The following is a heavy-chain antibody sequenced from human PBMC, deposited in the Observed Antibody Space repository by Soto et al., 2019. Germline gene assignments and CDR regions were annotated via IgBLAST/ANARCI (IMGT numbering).Heavy chain of an antibody. Sequence: QVQLVQSGAEVREPGASVKVSCKASGYTFTNYGVSWVRQAPGQGLEWMGWIGGYKGNTNYARKLLGRVTLTTDTATSTAYMELRSLRSDDTAVYYCAPHTLDTGMPSGYWGQGTVVTVSS. CDR2: IGGYKGNT. V-gene: IGHV1-18*01. CDR1: GYTFTNYG. J-gene: IGHJ4*02. D-gene: IGHD5-18*01. CDR3: APHTLDTGMPSGY.